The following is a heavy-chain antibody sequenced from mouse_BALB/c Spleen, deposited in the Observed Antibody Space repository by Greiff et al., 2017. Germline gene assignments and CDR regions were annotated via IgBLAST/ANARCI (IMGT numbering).Heavy chain of an antibody. J-gene: IGHJ4*01. D-gene: IGHD2-14*01. CDR2: ISDGGSYT. CDR3: ARADRYGFAMDY. CDR1: GFTFSDYY. V-gene: IGHV5-4*02. Sequence: EVMLVESGGGLVKPGGSLKLSCASSGFTFSDYYMYWVRQTPEKRLEWVATISDGGSYTYYPDSVKGRFTISRDNAKNNLYLQMSSLKSEDTAMYYCARADRYGFAMDYWGQGTSVTVSS.